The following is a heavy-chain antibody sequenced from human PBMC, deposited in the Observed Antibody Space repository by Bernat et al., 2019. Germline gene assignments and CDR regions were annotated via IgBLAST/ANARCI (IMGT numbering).Heavy chain of an antibody. D-gene: IGHD5-18*01. J-gene: IGHJ2*01. CDR2: ISSSSYI. CDR1: GFTFSSYS. V-gene: IGHV3-21*01. Sequence: EVQLVESGGGLVKPGGSLRLSCAASGFTFSSYSMNWVRQAPGKGLEWVSSISSSSYIYYADSVKGRFTISRDNAKNSLYLQMNSLRAEDTAVYYCARSLRYSYGYWYFDLWGRGTLVTVSS. CDR3: ARSLRYSYGYWYFDL.